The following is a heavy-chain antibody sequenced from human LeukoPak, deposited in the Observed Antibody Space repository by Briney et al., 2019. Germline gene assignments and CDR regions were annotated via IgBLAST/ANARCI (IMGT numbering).Heavy chain of an antibody. CDR1: GYTFTSYY. Sequence: GASVKVSCKASGYTFTSYYMHWVRQAPGQGLEWMGIINPSGGSTSYAQKFQGRVTMTRDMSTSTVYMELSSLRSDDTAVYYCARGRVTVTTVFGWFDPWGQGTLVTVSS. CDR2: INPSGGST. J-gene: IGHJ5*02. D-gene: IGHD4-17*01. V-gene: IGHV1-46*01. CDR3: ARGRVTVTTVFGWFDP.